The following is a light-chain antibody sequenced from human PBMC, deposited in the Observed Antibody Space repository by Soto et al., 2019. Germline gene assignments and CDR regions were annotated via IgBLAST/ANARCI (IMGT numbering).Light chain of an antibody. CDR1: GSDVGGYNY. J-gene: IGLJ3*02. CDR2: EVS. CDR3: SSYRSTNTVV. V-gene: IGLV2-14*01. Sequence: QSALTQPASVSGSFGQSITISCTGTGSDVGGYNYVSWYQQYPGKAPNVMIYEVSIRPSGVSTRFSGSKSGNTASLSISGLQAEDEAEYYCSSYRSTNTVVFGGGTKLTVL.